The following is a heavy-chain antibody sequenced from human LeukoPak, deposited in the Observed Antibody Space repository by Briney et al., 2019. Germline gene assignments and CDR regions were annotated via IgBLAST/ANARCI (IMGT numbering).Heavy chain of an antibody. CDR1: GYTFTSYY. V-gene: IGHV1-46*01. CDR3: AGDHYYHASRGYLSFLKRGDYFDY. J-gene: IGHJ4*02. D-gene: IGHD3-22*01. CDR2: INPSGGST. Sequence: ASGKVSCKASGYTFTSYYMHWVRQAPAQGLEWMGIINPSGGSTSYAQKFQGRVTMTRDMSTSTVYMELSSLRSEDTAVYYCAGDHYYHASRGYLSFLKRGDYFDYWGQGTLVTVSS.